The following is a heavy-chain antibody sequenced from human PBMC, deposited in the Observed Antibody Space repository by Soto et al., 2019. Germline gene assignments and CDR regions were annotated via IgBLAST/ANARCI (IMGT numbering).Heavy chain of an antibody. CDR3: VKDRVPGAYGHYYGMVV. Sequence: GGSLRLSCRVSGFTFNNSGMHWVRQAPGKGLEWMAVISYDGSDKYYADFVKGRVIISRDNSKNTLNLEMNSLRAEDTATYYCVKDRVPGAYGHYYGMVVCGPGTTFTVSS. V-gene: IGHV3-30*18. CDR1: GFTFNNSG. J-gene: IGHJ6*02. CDR2: ISYDGSDK. D-gene: IGHD5-12*01.